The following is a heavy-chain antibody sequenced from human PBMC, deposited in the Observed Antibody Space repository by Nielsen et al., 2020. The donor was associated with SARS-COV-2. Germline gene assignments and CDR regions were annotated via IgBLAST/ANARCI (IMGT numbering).Heavy chain of an antibody. D-gene: IGHD3/OR15-3a*01. CDR1: GYTFIHYY. CDR3: ARARATIFGLVMSYGMDV. Sequence: ASVTVSCKSSGYTFIHYYIHWVRQAPAQGLEWMGRINPYSCGTNYAQKFQGTVTMTRDAPISTVYMQLTSDDTAVYYCARARATIFGLVMSYGMDVWGQGTTVAVSS. CDR2: INPYSCGT. J-gene: IGHJ6*02. V-gene: IGHV1-2*06.